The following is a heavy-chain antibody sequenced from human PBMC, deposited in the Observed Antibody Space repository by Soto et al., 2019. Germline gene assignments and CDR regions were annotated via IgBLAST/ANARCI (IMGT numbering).Heavy chain of an antibody. V-gene: IGHV1-69*04. Sequence: SVKVSCKASGYTFTSYGISWVRQAPGQGLEWMGRIIPILGIANYAQKFQGRVTITADKSTSTAYMELSSLRSEDTAVYYCASKNCSSTSCYARGDYYMDVWGKGTTVTVSS. J-gene: IGHJ6*03. CDR2: IIPILGIA. CDR1: GYTFTSYG. D-gene: IGHD2-2*01. CDR3: ASKNCSSTSCYARGDYYMDV.